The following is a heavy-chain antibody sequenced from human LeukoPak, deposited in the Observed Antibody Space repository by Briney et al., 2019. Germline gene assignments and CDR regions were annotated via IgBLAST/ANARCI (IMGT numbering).Heavy chain of an antibody. CDR1: GFTFSSYS. Sequence: QPGGSLRLSCAASGFTFSSYSMNWVRQAPGKGLEWVSYISSSSSTIYYADSVKGRFTISRDSAKNSLYLQMNSPRAEDTAVYYCARDWSDTAVDYWGQGTLVTVSS. D-gene: IGHD5-18*01. CDR3: ARDWSDTAVDY. V-gene: IGHV3-48*01. CDR2: ISSSSSTI. J-gene: IGHJ4*02.